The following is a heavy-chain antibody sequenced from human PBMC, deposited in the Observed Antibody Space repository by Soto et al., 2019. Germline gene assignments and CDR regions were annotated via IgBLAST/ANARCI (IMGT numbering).Heavy chain of an antibody. CDR2: VNPIVSMS. D-gene: IGHD3-10*01. CDR3: ESSYGSGYRAFDY. J-gene: IGHJ4*02. V-gene: IGHV1-69*02. CDR1: GDTFNFYS. Sequence: QVQLVQSGAEVKRPGSSVKVSCKASGDTFNFYSINWVRQAPGLGLEWMGRVNPIVSMSNYAQKFQGRVTMTADKSTSTAYMELSSLRSEDTAIYYCESSYGSGYRAFDYWGQGALVTGSS.